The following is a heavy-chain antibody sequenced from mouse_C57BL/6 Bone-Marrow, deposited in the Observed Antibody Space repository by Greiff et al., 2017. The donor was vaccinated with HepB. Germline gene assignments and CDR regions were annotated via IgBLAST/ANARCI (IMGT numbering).Heavy chain of an antibody. CDR3: ARHYYGSSYGVDY. D-gene: IGHD1-1*01. CDR2: ISNLAYSS. V-gene: IGHV5-15*01. Sequence: EVMLVESGGGLVQPGGSLKLSCAASGFTFSDYGMAWVRQAPRKGPEWVAFISNLAYSSYYADTVTGRFTISRENAKNTLYLEMSSLRSEDTAMYYCARHYYGSSYGVDYWGQGTSVTVSS. J-gene: IGHJ4*01. CDR1: GFTFSDYG.